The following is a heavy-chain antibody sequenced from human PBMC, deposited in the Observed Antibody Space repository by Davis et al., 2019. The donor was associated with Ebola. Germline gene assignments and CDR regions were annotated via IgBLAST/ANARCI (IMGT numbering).Heavy chain of an antibody. CDR1: GYIFTSYY. CDR2: INPSGGIT. J-gene: IGHJ4*02. V-gene: IGHV1-46*01. CDR3: AGVGSRDYFDY. D-gene: IGHD2-2*03. Sequence: ASVKVSCKASGYIFTSYYMHWVRQAPGQGLEWMGIINPSGGITIYAQKFQGRVTMTRDTSTSTVSMELSSLRSEDTAVYYCAGVGSRDYFDYWGQGTQVTVSS.